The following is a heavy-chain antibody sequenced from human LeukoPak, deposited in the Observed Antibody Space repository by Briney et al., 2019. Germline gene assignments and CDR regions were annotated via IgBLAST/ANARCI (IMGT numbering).Heavy chain of an antibody. CDR1: GGSFSGYY. V-gene: IGHV4-34*01. D-gene: IGHD6-19*01. CDR3: ARGSVVVGSGWGRYYYYGMDF. J-gene: IGHJ6*02. Sequence: SETLSLTCAVYGGSFSGYYWSWIRQPPGKGLEWIGEINHSGSTNYNPSLKSRVTISVDTSKNQFSLKLSSVTAADTAVYYCARGSVVVGSGWGRYYYYGMDFWGQGTTVTVSS. CDR2: INHSGST.